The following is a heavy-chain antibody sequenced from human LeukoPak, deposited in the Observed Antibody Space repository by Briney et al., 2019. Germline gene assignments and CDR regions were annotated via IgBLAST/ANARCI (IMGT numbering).Heavy chain of an antibody. CDR3: AKSGSSWYPDY. CDR2: ISYDGSNK. D-gene: IGHD6-13*01. J-gene: IGHJ4*02. Sequence: PGGSLRLSCAASGFTFSSYAMHWVRQAPGKGLEWVAVISYDGSNKYYADSVKGRFTISRDNSKNTLYLQMNSLRAEDTAVYYCAKSGSSWYPDYWGQGTLVTVSS. V-gene: IGHV3-30-3*02. CDR1: GFTFSSYA.